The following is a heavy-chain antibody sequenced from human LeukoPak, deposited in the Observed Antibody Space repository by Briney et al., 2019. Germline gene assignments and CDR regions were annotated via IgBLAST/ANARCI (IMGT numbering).Heavy chain of an antibody. D-gene: IGHD2-2*01. Sequence: GGSLRPSCVVSGFTFNTYSMNWVRQAPGKGLEWVSSISSSSVYIYYADSLKGRFTISRDNTKNSLYLQMDDLRVEDTALYYCTRSSRSDFWGQGTLVSVSS. CDR1: GFTFNTYS. V-gene: IGHV3-21*01. CDR3: TRSSRSDF. J-gene: IGHJ4*02. CDR2: ISSSSVYI.